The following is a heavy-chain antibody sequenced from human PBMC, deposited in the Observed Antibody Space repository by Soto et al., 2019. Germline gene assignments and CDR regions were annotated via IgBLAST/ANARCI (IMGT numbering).Heavy chain of an antibody. V-gene: IGHV3-30-3*01. D-gene: IGHD6-19*01. CDR3: ARDWGSSGWYRGGDY. Sequence: GGSLRLSCAASGFTFSPYAMHWVRQAPGKGLEWVAVISFDGGDKFYTDSVKGRFTISRDNSKNTLYLQMNSLKPEDTAVYYCARDWGSSGWYRGGDYWGQGTLVTVSS. CDR1: GFTFSPYA. CDR2: ISFDGGDK. J-gene: IGHJ4*02.